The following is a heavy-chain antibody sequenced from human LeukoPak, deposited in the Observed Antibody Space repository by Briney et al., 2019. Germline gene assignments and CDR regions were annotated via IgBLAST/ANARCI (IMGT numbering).Heavy chain of an antibody. Sequence: SGGSLRLSCAASGFTFSSYEMNWVRQAPGKGLEWVSYISSSGSTPYYANSVTGRFPISRDNAKNSLYLQMNSLRAEDTAVYYCARGYDSSGYYPDYWGRGTLVTVSS. J-gene: IGHJ4*02. CDR3: ARGYDSSGYYPDY. CDR2: ISSSGSTP. CDR1: GFTFSSYE. V-gene: IGHV3-48*03. D-gene: IGHD3-22*01.